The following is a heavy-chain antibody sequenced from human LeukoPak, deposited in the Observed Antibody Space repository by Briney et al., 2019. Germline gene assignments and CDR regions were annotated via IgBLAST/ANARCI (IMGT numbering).Heavy chain of an antibody. CDR2: ISYDGSNK. D-gene: IGHD6-6*01. CDR1: GFTFSSYA. CDR3: ARDIGRQLGYYYGMDV. Sequence: GGSLRLSCAASGFTFSSYAMHWVLQAPGKGLEWVAVISYDGSNKYYADSVKGRFTISRDNSKNTLYLQMNSLRAEDTAVYYCARDIGRQLGYYYGMDVWGQGTTVTVSS. J-gene: IGHJ6*02. V-gene: IGHV3-30-3*01.